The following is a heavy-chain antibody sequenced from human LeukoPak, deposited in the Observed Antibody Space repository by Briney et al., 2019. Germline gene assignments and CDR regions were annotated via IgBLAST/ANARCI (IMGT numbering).Heavy chain of an antibody. V-gene: IGHV3-30*19. J-gene: IGHJ4*02. CDR2: ISYDGSNK. CDR3: ARGGSGWSSDF. D-gene: IGHD6-19*01. CDR1: GFTFSSSG. Sequence: GGSLRLSCAASGFTFSSSGMHWVRQAPGKGLEWVAVISYDGSNKYYADSVKGRFTVSRDHSKSTLYVQMNSLRADDTAVYYCARGGSGWSSDFWGQGTLVTVSS.